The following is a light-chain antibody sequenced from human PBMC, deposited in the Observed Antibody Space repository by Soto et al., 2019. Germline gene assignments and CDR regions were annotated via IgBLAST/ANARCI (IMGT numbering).Light chain of an antibody. CDR1: SSDVGGYNY. CDR3: SSYTSSSTLVV. V-gene: IGLV2-14*01. Sequence: SALTQPASVSGSPGQSLTISCTGTSSDVGGYNYVSWYHQHPGKAPKLMIYDVSNRPSGVSNRCSGSKSGNTAALTISGLQAEDEADYYCSSYTSSSTLVVFGGGTKLTVL. CDR2: DVS. J-gene: IGLJ2*01.